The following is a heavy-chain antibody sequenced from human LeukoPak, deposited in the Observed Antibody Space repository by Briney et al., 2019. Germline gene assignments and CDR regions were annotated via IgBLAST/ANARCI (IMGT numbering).Heavy chain of an antibody. J-gene: IGHJ4*02. D-gene: IGHD6-19*01. CDR2: ISSSSSTI. V-gene: IGHV3-48*01. CDR3: ARDRDSSGWYRIDY. CDR1: GFTFSSYS. Sequence: GGSLRLSCAASGFTFSSYSMNWVRQAPGKGLEWVSYISSSSSTIYYADSVKGRFTISRDNAKNSLYLQMSSLRAEDTAVYYCARDRDSSGWYRIDYWGQGTLVTVSS.